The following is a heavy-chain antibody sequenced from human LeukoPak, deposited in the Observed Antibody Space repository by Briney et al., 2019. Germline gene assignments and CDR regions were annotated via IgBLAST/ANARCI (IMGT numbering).Heavy chain of an antibody. CDR2: IYYSGST. Sequence: SETLSLTCSVSGVSISHNSYYWGWIRQPPGKGLECIGTIYYSGSTYYSPSLKSRVTISVDTSKNQFSLKLNSVTAADTAVYYCARISAGYYYVGYWGQGTLVTVSS. CDR1: GVSISHNSYY. D-gene: IGHD3-9*01. CDR3: ARISAGYYYVGY. V-gene: IGHV4-39*07. J-gene: IGHJ4*02.